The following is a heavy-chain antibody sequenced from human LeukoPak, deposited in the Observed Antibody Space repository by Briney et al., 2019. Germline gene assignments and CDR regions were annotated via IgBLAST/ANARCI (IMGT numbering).Heavy chain of an antibody. J-gene: IGHJ4*02. CDR2: IYHSGST. D-gene: IGHD2-15*01. CDR3: ARGSYCSGGTCMFDY. Sequence: SETLSLTCTVSGGSISTYYWNWMRQPPGQGLEWMGHIYHSGSTNYNPSLKSRVIISVDTSKDEFSLKLSSVTAADTAVYFCARGSYCSGGTCMFDYWGQGTLVTVSS. V-gene: IGHV4-59*01. CDR1: GGSISTYY.